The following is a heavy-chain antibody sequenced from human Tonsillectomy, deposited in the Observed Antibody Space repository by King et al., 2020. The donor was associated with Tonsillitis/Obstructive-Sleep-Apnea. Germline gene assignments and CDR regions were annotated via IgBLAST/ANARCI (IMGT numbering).Heavy chain of an antibody. D-gene: IGHD3-22*01. CDR2: IDPSDSYT. CDR3: ARHYSDTSGNHPLDY. CDR1: GYSFPNYW. J-gene: IGHJ4*02. Sequence: VQLVESGAEVKKPGESLRISCKGSGYSFPNYWITWVRQMPGKGLEWMGRIDPSDSYTKYSPSFQGHVTISPDTSISTAYLQWSSLKASDTAMYYCARHYSDTSGNHPLDYWGQGALVTVSS. V-gene: IGHV5-10-1*03.